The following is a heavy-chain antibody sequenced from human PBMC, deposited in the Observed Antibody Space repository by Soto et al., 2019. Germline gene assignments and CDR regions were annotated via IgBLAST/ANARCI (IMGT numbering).Heavy chain of an antibody. J-gene: IGHJ6*02. CDR2: ISSSNSTI. CDR3: ARPEYSSSSYGMDV. D-gene: IGHD6-6*01. CDR1: GFTFSSYS. V-gene: IGHV3-48*02. Sequence: EVQLVESGGGLVQPGGSLRLSCAASGFTFSSYSMNWVRQAPGKGLEWVSYISSSNSTIYYADSVKGRFTISRDNAKNSLYLQMNSLRDEDTAVYYCARPEYSSSSYGMDVWGQGTTVTVSS.